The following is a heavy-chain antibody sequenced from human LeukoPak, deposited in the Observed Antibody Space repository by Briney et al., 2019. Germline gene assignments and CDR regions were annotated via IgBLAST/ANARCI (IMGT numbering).Heavy chain of an antibody. J-gene: IGHJ6*02. D-gene: IGHD6-25*01. Sequence: QPGGSLRLSCAASGFTFTNYEINWVRQAPGKGLEWVSYISSSGTTIFYADSVKGRFTISRDNAKNSLSLQMNSLRAEDTAVYYCARLISGGMDVWGLGTTVTVSS. CDR1: GFTFTNYE. CDR3: ARLISGGMDV. CDR2: ISSSGTTI. V-gene: IGHV3-48*03.